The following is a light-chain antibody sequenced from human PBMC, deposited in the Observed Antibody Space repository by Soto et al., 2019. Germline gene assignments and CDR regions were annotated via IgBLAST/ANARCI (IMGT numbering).Light chain of an antibody. CDR3: QQYYSYSRT. J-gene: IGKJ1*01. Sequence: DIPMTQSPSTLSASVGDRVTITCRASQTVSSWLAWYQQKPGKAPKLLIYDVSSLESGVPSRFSGSGSGTEFTLTISSLQPDDVATYYCQQYYSYSRTFGQGTKVEVK. CDR1: QTVSSW. CDR2: DVS. V-gene: IGKV1-5*01.